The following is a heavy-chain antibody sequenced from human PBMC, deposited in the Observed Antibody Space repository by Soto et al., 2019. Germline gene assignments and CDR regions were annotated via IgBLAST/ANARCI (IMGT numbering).Heavy chain of an antibody. CDR1: GYNFTNYW. J-gene: IGHJ5*02. CDR2: IYPARSDT. D-gene: IGHD1-1*01. CDR3: ASPAIEENRLKWYNGFDP. V-gene: IGHV5-51*01. Sequence: GESLKISCRGSGYNFTNYWIAWVRQVSGKGLEWVGIIYPARSDTRYSPSFQGRVTISADESATAAYLEWSSLKASDTAMYYCASPAIEENRLKWYNGFDPWGQGTLVTVSS.